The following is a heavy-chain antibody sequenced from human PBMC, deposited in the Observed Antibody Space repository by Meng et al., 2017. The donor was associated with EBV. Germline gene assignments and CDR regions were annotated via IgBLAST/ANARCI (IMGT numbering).Heavy chain of an antibody. V-gene: IGHV1-69*01. CDR3: ASESGGEFTPDY. D-gene: IGHD3-10*01. CDR1: VGTFRRHA. CDR2: LIAMSDPP. Sequence: QVQFGRPGAELRKLGDAVTVPCKASVGTFRRHARNWVRQPPGEGLWWMGGLIAMSDPPHYAQKFQGRVTSPADQSKSTHYNDRSGLRSEDTAVYYCASESGGEFTPDYWGQGTLVTVSS. J-gene: IGHJ4*02.